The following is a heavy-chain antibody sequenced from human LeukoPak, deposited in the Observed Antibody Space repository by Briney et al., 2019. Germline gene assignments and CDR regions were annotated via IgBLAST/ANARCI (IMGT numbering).Heavy chain of an antibody. CDR3: ARGWLLDIAGPFDY. D-gene: IGHD2-15*01. Sequence: ASVKVSCKASGYTFTGYYMHWVRQAPGQGLEWMGWINLNSGGTNYAQKFQGRVTMTRDTSISTAYMELSRLRSDDTAVYYCARGWLLDIAGPFDYWGQGTLVTVSS. CDR1: GYTFTGYY. J-gene: IGHJ4*02. V-gene: IGHV1-2*02. CDR2: INLNSGGT.